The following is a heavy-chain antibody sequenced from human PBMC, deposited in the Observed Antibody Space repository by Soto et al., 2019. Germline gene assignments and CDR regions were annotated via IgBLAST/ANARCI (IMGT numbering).Heavy chain of an antibody. V-gene: IGHV4-59*01. CDR3: ARDWGLAVADRYYYYGMDV. CDR2: IYYSGST. J-gene: IGHJ6*02. Sequence: PSETLSLTCTVSGGSISSYYWSWIRQPPGKGLEWIGYIYYSGSTNYNPSLKSRVTISVDTSKNQFSLKLSSVTAADTAVYYCARDWGLAVADRYYYYGMDVWGQGTTVTV. CDR1: GGSISSYY. D-gene: IGHD6-19*01.